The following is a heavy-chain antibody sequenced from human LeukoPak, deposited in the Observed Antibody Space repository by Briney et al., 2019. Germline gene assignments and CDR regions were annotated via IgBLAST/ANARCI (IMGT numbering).Heavy chain of an antibody. D-gene: IGHD3-10*01. J-gene: IGHJ4*02. CDR1: GGSISSYY. Sequence: SETLSLTCTVSGGSISSYYWSWIRQPPGKGLEWIGYIYYSGITYYNPSLKSRATISVDTSKNQFSLRLNSVTAADTAVYYCARAYFGSGYYHLDHWGQGTLVTVSS. CDR2: IYYSGIT. V-gene: IGHV4-59*01. CDR3: ARAYFGSGYYHLDH.